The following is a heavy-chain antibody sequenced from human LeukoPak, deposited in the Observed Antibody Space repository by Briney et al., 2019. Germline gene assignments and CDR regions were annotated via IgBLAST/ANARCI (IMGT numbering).Heavy chain of an antibody. J-gene: IGHJ4*02. CDR3: ARAPRYSSGWYFDY. CDR1: GFTFSSYG. CDR2: INSDGSST. Sequence: PGGSLRLSCAASGFTFSSYGMHWVRQPPGKGLMWVSLINSDGSSTRYADSVKGRFTISRDNAKDTLYLQMSSLRAGDTAVYYCARAPRYSSGWYFDYWGQGTLVTVSS. D-gene: IGHD6-19*01. V-gene: IGHV3-74*01.